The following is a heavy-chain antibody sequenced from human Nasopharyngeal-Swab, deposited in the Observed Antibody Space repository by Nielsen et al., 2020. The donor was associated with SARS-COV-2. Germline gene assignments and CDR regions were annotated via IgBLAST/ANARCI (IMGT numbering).Heavy chain of an antibody. D-gene: IGHD6-19*01. Sequence: GESLKISCAASGFTFSSYAMSWVRQAPGEGLEWVSAISGSGGSTYYADSVKGRFTISRDNSKNTPYLQMNSLRAEDTAVYYCAKDDRRSQWLVDYYYGMDVWGQGTTVTVSS. CDR3: AKDDRRSQWLVDYYYGMDV. J-gene: IGHJ6*02. CDR1: GFTFSSYA. CDR2: ISGSGGST. V-gene: IGHV3-23*01.